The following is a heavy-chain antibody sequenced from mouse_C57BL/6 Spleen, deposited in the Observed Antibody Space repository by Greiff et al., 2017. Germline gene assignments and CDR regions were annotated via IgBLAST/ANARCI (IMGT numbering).Heavy chain of an antibody. CDR2: IYPSDSET. V-gene: IGHV1-61*01. D-gene: IGHD2-3*01. CDR3: ARRLLRPYAMDY. Sequence: VQLQQPGAELVRPGSSVKLSCKASGYTFTSYWMDWVKQRPGQGLEWIGNIYPSDSETHYNQKFKDKATLTVDKSSSTAYMQLSSLTSEDSAVYYCARRLLRPYAMDYWGQGTSVTVSS. CDR1: GYTFTSYW. J-gene: IGHJ4*01.